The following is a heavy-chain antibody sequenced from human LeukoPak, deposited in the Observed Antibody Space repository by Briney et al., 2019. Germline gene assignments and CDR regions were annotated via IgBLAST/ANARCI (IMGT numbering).Heavy chain of an antibody. V-gene: IGHV3-66*01. CDR3: ARGEFLNYYYYGLDV. J-gene: IGHJ6*02. D-gene: IGHD3-10*01. CDR2: IYSGGTT. CDR1: GFTVSSNY. Sequence: GGSLRLSCAASGFTVSSNYMNWVRQAPGKGLEWVSVIYSGGTTYYADSVKGRFTISRDNSKNTLYLQMNSLRAEDTAVYYCARGEFLNYYYYGLDVWGQGTTVTVSS.